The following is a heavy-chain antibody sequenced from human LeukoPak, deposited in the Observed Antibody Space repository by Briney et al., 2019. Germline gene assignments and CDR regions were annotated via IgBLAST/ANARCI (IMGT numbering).Heavy chain of an antibody. J-gene: IGHJ4*02. CDR2: IIPIFGTA. V-gene: IGHV1-69*13. Sequence: ASVKVSCKASGGTFSSYAISWVRQAPGQGLEWMGGIIPIFGTANYAQKFQGRVTITADESTSTAYMELRSLRSDDTAVYYCARDSPPDVLRYFDWLSLGKYYFDYWGQGTLVTVSS. CDR1: GGTFSSYA. D-gene: IGHD3-9*01. CDR3: ARDSPPDVLRYFDWLSLGKYYFDY.